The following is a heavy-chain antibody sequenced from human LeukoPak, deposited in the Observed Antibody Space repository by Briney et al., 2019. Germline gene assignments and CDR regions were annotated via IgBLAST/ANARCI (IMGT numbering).Heavy chain of an antibody. Sequence: GGSLRLSCAASGFTFSSYSMNWVRQAPGKGLEWVSYISSSSSTIYYADSVKGRFTISRVNAKNSLYLQMNSLRAEDTAVYYCARDRFAYCSSTSCFDAFDIWGQGTMVTVSS. CDR1: GFTFSSYS. D-gene: IGHD2-2*01. V-gene: IGHV3-48*01. CDR3: ARDRFAYCSSTSCFDAFDI. CDR2: ISSSSSTI. J-gene: IGHJ3*02.